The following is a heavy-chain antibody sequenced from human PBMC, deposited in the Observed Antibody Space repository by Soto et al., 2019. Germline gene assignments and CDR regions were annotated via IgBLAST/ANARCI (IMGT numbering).Heavy chain of an antibody. CDR3: ASGFDYDILTGFDY. Sequence: SVKVSCKASGGTFSSYAISWVRQAPGQGLEWMGGIIPIFGTANYAQKFQGRVTITADESTSTAYMELSSLRSEDTAVYYCASGFDYDILTGFDYWGQGTLVTVPS. J-gene: IGHJ4*02. V-gene: IGHV1-69*13. CDR1: GGTFSSYA. D-gene: IGHD3-9*01. CDR2: IIPIFGTA.